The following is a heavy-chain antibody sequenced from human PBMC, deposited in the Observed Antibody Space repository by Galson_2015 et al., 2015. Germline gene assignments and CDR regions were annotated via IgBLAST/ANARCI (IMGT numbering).Heavy chain of an antibody. D-gene: IGHD6-19*01. CDR1: GFTFSSYA. CDR3: AKESSPLEQWLDPYFDY. Sequence: SLRLSCAASGFTFSSYAMSWVRQAPGKGLEWVSAISGSGGSTYYADSVKGRFTISRDNSKNTLYLQMNSLRAEDTAVYYCAKESSPLEQWLDPYFDYWGQGTLVTVSS. CDR2: ISGSGGST. V-gene: IGHV3-23*01. J-gene: IGHJ4*02.